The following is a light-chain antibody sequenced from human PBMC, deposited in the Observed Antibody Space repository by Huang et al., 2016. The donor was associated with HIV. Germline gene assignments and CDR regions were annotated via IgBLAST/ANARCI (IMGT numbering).Light chain of an antibody. J-gene: IGKJ4*02. CDR3: QQYNSYPLT. V-gene: IGKV1-5*03. CDR2: KAS. CDR1: QSISSC. Sequence: DIQMTQSPSTLSGSVGDRVTITCRASQSISSCVAWYQQKPGKAPKLLIYKASNLESGVPSRLSGSGSGTEFALTISSLQPDDFATDYCQQYNSYPLTFGGGTEVQIK.